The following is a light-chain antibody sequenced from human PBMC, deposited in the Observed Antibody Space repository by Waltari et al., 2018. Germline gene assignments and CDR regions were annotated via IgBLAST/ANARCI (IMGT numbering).Light chain of an antibody. CDR1: QNIGTS. Sequence: EIEMTQSPASLSVSPGETAILTCRASQNIGTSLSWFQLRPGRAPRHLIYGASTRATGIPARFSASGSGKEFSLTISSLQSDDFAVYYCLQYNNWPYTFGQGTRLEIK. CDR2: GAS. J-gene: IGKJ2*01. V-gene: IGKV3-15*01. CDR3: LQYNNWPYT.